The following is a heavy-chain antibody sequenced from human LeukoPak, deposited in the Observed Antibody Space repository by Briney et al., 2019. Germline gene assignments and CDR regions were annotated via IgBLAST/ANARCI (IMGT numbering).Heavy chain of an antibody. V-gene: IGHV3-21*01. CDR2: ISSSSSYI. D-gene: IGHD2-15*01. CDR3: ARARPTPGAFDI. J-gene: IGHJ3*02. Sequence: LGGSLRLSCAASGFTFSSYSMNWVRQAPGKGLEWVSSISSSSSYIYYADSVKGRFTISRDNAKNSLYLQMNSLRAEDTAVYYCARARPTPGAFDIWGQGTMVTVSS. CDR1: GFTFSSYS.